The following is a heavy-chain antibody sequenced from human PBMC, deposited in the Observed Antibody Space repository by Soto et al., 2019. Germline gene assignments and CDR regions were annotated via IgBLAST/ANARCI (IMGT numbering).Heavy chain of an antibody. J-gene: IGHJ4*02. CDR2: ISYDGSNK. D-gene: IGHD3-9*01. Sequence: GGSLRLSCAASGFTFSSYGMHWVRQAPGKGLEWVAVISYDGSNKYYADSVKGRFTISRDNSKNTLYLQMNSLRAEDTAVYYCAADYDILTGYYFRIDYWGQGTLVTVSS. CDR3: AADYDILTGYYFRIDY. V-gene: IGHV3-30*03. CDR1: GFTFSSYG.